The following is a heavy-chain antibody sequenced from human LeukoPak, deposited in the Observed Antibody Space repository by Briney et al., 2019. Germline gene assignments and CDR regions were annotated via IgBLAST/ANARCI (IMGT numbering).Heavy chain of an antibody. CDR1: GGSFSGYY. J-gene: IGHJ4*02. D-gene: IGHD3-10*01. CDR3: ATRGMVRGVNFDY. V-gene: IGHV4-34*01. CDR2: INHSGST. Sequence: SETLSLTCAVYGGSFSGYYWSWIRQPPGKGLEWIGEINHSGSTNYNPSLKSRVTISVDKSKNQFSLKLSSVTAADTAVYYCATRGMVRGVNFDYWGQGTLVTVSS.